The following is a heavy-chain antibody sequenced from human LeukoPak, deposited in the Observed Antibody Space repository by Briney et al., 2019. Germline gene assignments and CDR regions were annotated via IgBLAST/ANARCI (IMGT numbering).Heavy chain of an antibody. V-gene: IGHV3-53*01. CDR3: SRGGQWVY. D-gene: IGHD6-19*01. CDR1: GFIFSLYL. Sequence: GWALRLSCKASGFIFSLYLMHWVRQAPGKGLEGVSVIYSGGSTYYADSVQRRFTISRDNSKNTLYLQMNSLRAEDTAVYYFSRGGQWVYWGQGTMVTVSS. CDR2: IYSGGST. J-gene: IGHJ4*02.